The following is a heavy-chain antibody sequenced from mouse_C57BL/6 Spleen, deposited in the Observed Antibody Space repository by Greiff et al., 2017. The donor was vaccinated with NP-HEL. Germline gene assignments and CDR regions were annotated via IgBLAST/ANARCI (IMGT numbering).Heavy chain of an antibody. CDR1: GYTFTSYW. D-gene: IGHD2-3*01. V-gene: IGHV1-53*01. CDR3: ARWLLGDWYFDV. J-gene: IGHJ1*03. CDR2: INPSNGGT. Sequence: QVHVKQPGTELVKPGASVKLSCKASGYTFTSYWMHWVKQRPGQGLEWIGNINPSNGGTNYNEKFKSKATLTVDKSSSTAYMQLSSLTSEDSAVYYCARWLLGDWYFDVWGTGTTVTVSS.